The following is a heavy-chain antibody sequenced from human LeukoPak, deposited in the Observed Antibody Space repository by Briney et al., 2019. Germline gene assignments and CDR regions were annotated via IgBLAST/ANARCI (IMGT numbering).Heavy chain of an antibody. CDR3: ARKSMTILSDSIDV. V-gene: IGHV4-61*02. CDR2: ISSSGTI. Sequence: SQTLSLTCTVSGGSISSANFYWSWIRQPAGKGLEWLGRISSSGTINYNPSLRSRVTVSVDTSKNQLSLKVSSVTAADTAIYYCARKSMTILSDSIDVWGKETSVIVSS. CDR1: GGSISSANFY. D-gene: IGHD3-3*01. J-gene: IGHJ6*03.